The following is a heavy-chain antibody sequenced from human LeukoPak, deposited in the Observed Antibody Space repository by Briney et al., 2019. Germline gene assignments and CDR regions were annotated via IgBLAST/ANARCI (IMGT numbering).Heavy chain of an antibody. Sequence: PSETLSLTCAVSGYSISSGYYWGWIRQPPGKGLEWIGSIYHSGSTYYNPSLKSRVTMSVDTSKNQFSLKLSSVTAADTAVYYCARVEPDYYYYMDVWGKGTTVTVSS. CDR2: IYHSGST. CDR1: GYSISSGYY. CDR3: ARVEPDYYYYMDV. D-gene: IGHD1-14*01. J-gene: IGHJ6*03. V-gene: IGHV4-38-2*01.